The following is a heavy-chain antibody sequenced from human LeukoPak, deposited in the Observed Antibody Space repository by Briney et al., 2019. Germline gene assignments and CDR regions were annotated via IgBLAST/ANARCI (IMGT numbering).Heavy chain of an antibody. V-gene: IGHV4-59*01. CDR2: IYYSGST. CDR3: ARDRDFDY. CDR1: GGSISSYY. J-gene: IGHJ4*02. Sequence: SETLSLTCTVSGGSISSYYWSWIRQPPGKGLEWIGYIYYSGSTNYNPSLKSRVTISVDTSKNQFSLKLSSVTAADTAVYYCARDRDFDYWGQGTLVTVSS.